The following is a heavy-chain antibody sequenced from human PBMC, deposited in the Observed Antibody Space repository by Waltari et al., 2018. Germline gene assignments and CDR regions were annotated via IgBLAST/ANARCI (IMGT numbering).Heavy chain of an antibody. V-gene: IGHV1-69*10. CDR2: IIPILGIA. Sequence: QVQLVQSGAEVKKPGSSVKVSCKASGGTFSSYAISWVRQAPGQGLEGMGGIIPILGIANNAQKFQGRVTITADKSTSTAYMELSSLRSEDTAVYYCARVNRDDYGDLPWGQGTLVTVSS. CDR1: GGTFSSYA. D-gene: IGHD4-17*01. CDR3: ARVNRDDYGDLP. J-gene: IGHJ5*02.